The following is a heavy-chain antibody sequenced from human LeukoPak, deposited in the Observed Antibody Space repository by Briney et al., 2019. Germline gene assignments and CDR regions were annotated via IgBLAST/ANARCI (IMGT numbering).Heavy chain of an antibody. CDR2: IYAIVRT. V-gene: IGHV4-4*07. D-gene: IGHD3/OR15-3a*01. J-gene: IGHJ6*03. CDR3: ARSEGGTGYYYYMDV. Sequence: PGTLCLTCAVSGGSITGYYWSWIRQPAGKGLEWIWRIYAIVRTNYNPSPKSRVSMPVGTSKNQCSLKLSSVTAADTAVYYCARSEGGTGYYYYMDVWGKGTTVTVSS. CDR1: GGSITGYY.